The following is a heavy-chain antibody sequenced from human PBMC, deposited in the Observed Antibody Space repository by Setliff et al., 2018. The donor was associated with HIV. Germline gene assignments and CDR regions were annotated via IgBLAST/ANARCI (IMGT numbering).Heavy chain of an antibody. CDR3: ARVPRQLLKGAAAYFDY. CDR2: IYYSGST. CDR1: GGSISSNNW. J-gene: IGHJ4*02. V-gene: IGHV4-4*02. Sequence: SETLSLTCAVSGGSISSNNWWSWVRQPPGKGLQWIGNIYYSGSTSYNPSLKSRVTISVDTSKNQFSLRLNSVTAADTAVYYCARVPRQLLKGAAAYFDYWGQGTLVTVSS. D-gene: IGHD5-18*01.